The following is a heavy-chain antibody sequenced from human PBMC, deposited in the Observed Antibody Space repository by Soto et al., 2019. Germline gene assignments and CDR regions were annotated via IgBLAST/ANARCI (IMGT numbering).Heavy chain of an antibody. V-gene: IGHV4-39*01. CDR1: GGSISSSSYY. Sequence: PSETLSLTCTVSGGSISSSSYYWGWIRQPPGKGLEWIGSIYYSGSTYYNPSLKSRVTISVDTSKNQFSLKLSSVTAADTAVYYCARSGSYGDYVGLWGQGTLVTVSS. J-gene: IGHJ4*02. D-gene: IGHD4-17*01. CDR3: ARSGSYGDYVGL. CDR2: IYYSGST.